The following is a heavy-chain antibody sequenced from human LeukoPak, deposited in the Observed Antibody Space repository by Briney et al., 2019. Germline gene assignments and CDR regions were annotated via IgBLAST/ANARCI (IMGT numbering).Heavy chain of an antibody. V-gene: IGHV4-34*01. CDR2: INHSGST. CDR1: SGSFSGYY. J-gene: IGHJ6*03. CDR3: ASAYMVRGVYYMDV. Sequence: SETLSLTCAVYSGSFSGYYWSWIRQPPGKGLEWIGEINHSGSTNYNPSLKSRVTISVDTSKNQFPLKLSSVTAADTAVYYCASAYMVRGVYYMDVWGKGTTVTVSS. D-gene: IGHD3-10*01.